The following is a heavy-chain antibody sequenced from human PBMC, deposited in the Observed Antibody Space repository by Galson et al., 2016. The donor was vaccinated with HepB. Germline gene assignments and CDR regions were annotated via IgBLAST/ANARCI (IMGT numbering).Heavy chain of an antibody. CDR2: MVVVTGNT. CDR3: AAFQGYCNSISCFPHFDS. J-gene: IGHJ4*02. V-gene: IGHV1-58*01. CDR1: GFTFSTSA. D-gene: IGHD2-2*01. Sequence: SVKVSCKASGFTFSTSAVQWVRQARGQRLEWIGWMVVVTGNTNYAQKFQGRVTMTRDMSTNTAYMELSSLSSEDTAVYYCAAFQGYCNSISCFPHFDSWGQGTLVTVSS.